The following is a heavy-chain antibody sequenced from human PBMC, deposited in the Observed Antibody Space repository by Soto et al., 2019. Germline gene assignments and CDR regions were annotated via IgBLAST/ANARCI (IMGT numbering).Heavy chain of an antibody. D-gene: IGHD2-2*01. Sequence: SETLSLTCIVSGASISNSNWWSWGRQPPAKGLEWMGEIFHSGSSNYNPSLKSRVNIYIDKSKHQFSLKLNSVTAADTAVYYCARLHDTRGTSDFWGQGSLVT. V-gene: IGHV4-4*02. CDR3: ARLHDTRGTSDF. J-gene: IGHJ1*01. CDR2: IFHSGSS. CDR1: GASISNSNW.